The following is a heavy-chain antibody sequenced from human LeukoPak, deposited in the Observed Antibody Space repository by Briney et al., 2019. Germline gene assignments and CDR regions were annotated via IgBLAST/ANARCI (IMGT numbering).Heavy chain of an antibody. Sequence: SETLSLTCTVSGGSISYDYWSWIRQSPGKRLEWIGYIHYSGATTYSPSLKSRVTISVDTSKNQFSLKLSSVTAADTALYYCATLRGASTAVFDSWGQGALVTVSS. CDR3: ATLRGASTAVFDS. V-gene: IGHV4-59*08. D-gene: IGHD2-21*02. CDR1: GGSISYDY. CDR2: IHYSGAT. J-gene: IGHJ4*02.